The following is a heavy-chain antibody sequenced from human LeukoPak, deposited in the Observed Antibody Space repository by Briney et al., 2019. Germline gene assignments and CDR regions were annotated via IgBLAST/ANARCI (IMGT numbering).Heavy chain of an antibody. Sequence: PGGSLRLSCAASGFILSNYWMHWVRQAPGKGLVWVSRINNDGSSTTYADFVKGRFTISRDNARNTLYLQMNGLRAEDTAVYYCARDGISGTGGHCYFASWGQGTLVTVSS. V-gene: IGHV3-74*01. CDR3: ARDGISGTGGHCYFAS. D-gene: IGHD2-8*02. J-gene: IGHJ4*02. CDR2: INNDGSST. CDR1: GFILSNYW.